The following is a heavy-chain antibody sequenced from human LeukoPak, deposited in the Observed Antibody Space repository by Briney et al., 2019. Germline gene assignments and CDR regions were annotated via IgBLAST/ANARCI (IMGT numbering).Heavy chain of an antibody. CDR3: AGDKTTSGWYEIDY. D-gene: IGHD6-19*01. V-gene: IGHV3-53*01. CDR2: ISNDGGT. Sequence: GGSLRLSCAASGFTVSSFYMSWVRQAPGKGLESVSVISNDGGTYYADSVKGRFTISRDNSKNTVYLQMNSLRAEDTAVYYCAGDKTTSGWYEIDYWGQGAQVTVSS. J-gene: IGHJ4*02. CDR1: GFTVSSFY.